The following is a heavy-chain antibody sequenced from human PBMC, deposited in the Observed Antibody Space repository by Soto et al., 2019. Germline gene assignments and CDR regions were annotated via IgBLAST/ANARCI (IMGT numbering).Heavy chain of an antibody. J-gene: IGHJ4*02. CDR1: GFTFSSYS. D-gene: IGHD1-26*01. Sequence: EVQLVESGGGLVKPGGSLRLSCAASGFTFSSYSMNWGRQAPGKGLEWVSSISSSSSYIYYADSVKGRFTISRDNAKNSLYLQMNSLRVEDTAVYYCASLAVVGATFDYWGQGTLVTVSS. CDR3: ASLAVVGATFDY. CDR2: ISSSSSYI. V-gene: IGHV3-21*01.